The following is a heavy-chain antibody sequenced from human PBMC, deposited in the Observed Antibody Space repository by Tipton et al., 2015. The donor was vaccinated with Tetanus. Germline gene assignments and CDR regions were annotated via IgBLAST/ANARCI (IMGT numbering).Heavy chain of an antibody. CDR3: VRDGGSSGWLAY. Sequence: SLRLSCAASGFTFSSYWMSWVRQAPGKGLEWVASIKQDGRERYYVDSVKGRFTISRDNAKNSLFLQMTSLRVEDTAVYYCVRDGGSSGWLAYWGQGTLVTVSS. V-gene: IGHV3-7*03. CDR2: IKQDGRER. CDR1: GFTFSSYW. J-gene: IGHJ4*02. D-gene: IGHD6-19*01.